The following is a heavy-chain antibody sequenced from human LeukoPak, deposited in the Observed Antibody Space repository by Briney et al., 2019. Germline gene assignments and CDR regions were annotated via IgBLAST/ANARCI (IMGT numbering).Heavy chain of an antibody. CDR3: ARAVGADRLPED. V-gene: IGHV3-21*01. Sequence: PGGSLRLSCAASGSTFSSYNMNWVRQAPGEGLEWVSSISISGTYVYYADSVKGRFTISRDNSKNTLYLQMNSLRAEDTAVYYCARAVGADRLPEDWGQGTLVTVSS. J-gene: IGHJ4*02. CDR1: GSTFSSYN. D-gene: IGHD3-22*01. CDR2: ISISGTYV.